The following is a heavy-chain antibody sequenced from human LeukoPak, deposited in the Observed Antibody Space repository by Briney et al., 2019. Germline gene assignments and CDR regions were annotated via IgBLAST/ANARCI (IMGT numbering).Heavy chain of an antibody. D-gene: IGHD5/OR15-5a*01. Sequence: GESLKISCKGSGYTFNNYWIAWVRQMPGKGLEWIGIVYPGDSDTKYSPSFQGQVTISVDKSISTVYLQWNSLKASDTAMFYCARRAVSNNYFDFWGQGTLVTVSS. CDR3: ARRAVSNNYFDF. J-gene: IGHJ4*02. CDR2: VYPGDSDT. CDR1: GYTFNNYW. V-gene: IGHV5-51*01.